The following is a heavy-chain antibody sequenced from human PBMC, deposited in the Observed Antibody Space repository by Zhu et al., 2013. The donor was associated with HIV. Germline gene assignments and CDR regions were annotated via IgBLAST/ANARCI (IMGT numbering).Heavy chain of an antibody. V-gene: IGHV1-8*01. J-gene: IGHJ1*01. CDR1: GHTFINFD. CDR3: ARAYLNVILGSWLGPLLILTSV. Sequence: QVHLVQSGAEVKKPGASVRVSCKTSGHTFINFDINWVRQAPGQGLEWMGWMNPNSSNAVYAPKFRGRVTMTRNTSMDTAYLDLSSLRSDDTAVYYCARAYLNVILGSWLGPLLILTSVGGQG. D-gene: IGHD3-9*01. CDR2: MNPNSSNA.